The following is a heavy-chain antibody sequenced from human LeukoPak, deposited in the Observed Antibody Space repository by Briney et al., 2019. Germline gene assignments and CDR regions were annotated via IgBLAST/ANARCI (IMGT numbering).Heavy chain of an antibody. Sequence: GGSLRLSCAASGFTFSSYWMHGVRQAPRKGVLWVSRINSDGSSTSYADSVKGRFTISRDNAKNTLYLQMNNLRAEDTAVYYCSSGSSHAFDIWGGGTMVTVSS. CDR1: GFTFSSYW. J-gene: IGHJ3*02. V-gene: IGHV3-74*01. D-gene: IGHD2-15*01. CDR3: SSGSSHAFDI. CDR2: INSDGSST.